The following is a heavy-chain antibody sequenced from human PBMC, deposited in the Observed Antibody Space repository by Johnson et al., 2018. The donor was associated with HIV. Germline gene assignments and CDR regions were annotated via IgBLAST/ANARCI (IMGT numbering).Heavy chain of an antibody. CDR3: TIPYYYDSGGYQ. Sequence: VHLVESGGGLVQPGGSLRLSCAASGFTFSMYAMHWVRQAPGKGLEYVSAISSNGGSTYYADSVKGRFTISRDNSKNTLYLQMDSLRAEDMAVYYCTIPYYYDSGGYQWGQGTMVTVSS. J-gene: IGHJ3*01. D-gene: IGHD3-22*01. V-gene: IGHV3-64*07. CDR1: GFTFSMYA. CDR2: ISSNGGST.